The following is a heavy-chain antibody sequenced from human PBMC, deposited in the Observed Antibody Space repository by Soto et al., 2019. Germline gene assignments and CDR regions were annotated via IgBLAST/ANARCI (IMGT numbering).Heavy chain of an antibody. CDR3: ARDVSSSIDC. D-gene: IGHD6-13*01. CDR2: INPHNGEA. CDR1: GYTFTAYG. Sequence: ASVKVSCKASGYTFTAYGLHWVRQAPGQRLEWMGWINPHNGEARYSQRFQGSVSLTRDTSASTAYMDLSSLTSEDTAVYFCARDVSSSIDCWGQGSLVTVSS. J-gene: IGHJ4*02. V-gene: IGHV1-3*01.